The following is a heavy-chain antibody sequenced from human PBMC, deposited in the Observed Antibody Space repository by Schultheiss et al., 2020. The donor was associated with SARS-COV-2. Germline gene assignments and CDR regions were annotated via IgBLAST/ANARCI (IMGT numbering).Heavy chain of an antibody. Sequence: SETLSLTCTVSGGSISSYYWSWIRQPPGKGLEWIGYIYYSGSTNYNPSLKSRVTISVDTPKNQFFLKLSSVTAADTAVYYCASNRIAAAGYDYWGQGTLVTVSS. D-gene: IGHD6-13*01. J-gene: IGHJ4*02. CDR1: GGSISSYY. CDR3: ASNRIAAAGYDY. CDR2: IYYSGST. V-gene: IGHV4-59*01.